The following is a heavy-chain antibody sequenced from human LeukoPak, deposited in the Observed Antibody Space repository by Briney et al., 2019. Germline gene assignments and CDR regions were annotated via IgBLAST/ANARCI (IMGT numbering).Heavy chain of an antibody. D-gene: IGHD6-13*01. CDR2: FSATDGSA. CDR3: AKARIAAAGTGAFDV. CDR1: GFTVSSYG. J-gene: IGHJ3*01. V-gene: IGHV3-23*01. Sequence: GGSLRLSCAASGFTVSSYGMTWVRQAPGKGLEWVSAFSATDGSAQYAESVRGRFTISRDNSKNSLYLQMNSLRDEDTAAYFCAKARIAAAGTGAFDVWGQGTMVTVSS.